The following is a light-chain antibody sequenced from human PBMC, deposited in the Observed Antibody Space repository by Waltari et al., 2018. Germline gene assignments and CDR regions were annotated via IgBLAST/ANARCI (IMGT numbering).Light chain of an antibody. J-gene: IGKJ1*01. V-gene: IGKV3-15*01. Sequence: EIVMTQSPATLSVSPGERATLSCRSRQSVSSNLAWYQQKPGQSPRLLIYAASTRATGIPARFSGSGSGTEFTLTISSMQSEDFAVYFCQQDDNWPKTFGQGTKVEIK. CDR1: QSVSSN. CDR2: AAS. CDR3: QQDDNWPKT.